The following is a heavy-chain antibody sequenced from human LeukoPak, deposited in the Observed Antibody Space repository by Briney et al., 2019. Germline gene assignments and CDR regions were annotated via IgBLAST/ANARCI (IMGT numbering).Heavy chain of an antibody. V-gene: IGHV1-3*01. CDR3: ASQIAAAGLRSYYGMDV. D-gene: IGHD6-13*01. CDR1: GYTFTSYA. CDR2: INAGNGNT. Sequence: APVKVSCKASGYTFTSYAMHWVRQAPGQRLEWMGWINAGNGNTKYSQKLQGRVTMTTDTSTSTAYMELRSLRSDDTAVYYCASQIAAAGLRSYYGMDVWGQGTTVTVSS. J-gene: IGHJ6*02.